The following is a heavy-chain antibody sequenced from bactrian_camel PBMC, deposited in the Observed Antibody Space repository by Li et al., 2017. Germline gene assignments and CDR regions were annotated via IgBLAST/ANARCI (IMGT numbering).Heavy chain of an antibody. J-gene: IGHJ4*01. CDR1: GYTHNSYC. CDR2: MTSDGRTMASDGRT. D-gene: IGHD3*01. Sequence: HVQLVESGGGSVQAGGSLRLSCATSGYTHNSYCVGWFRQAPGKEREGVASMTSDGRTMASDGRTSYADSAKGRFTISLDNAKNTLYLQMNSLKPEDTAIYYCAAAKGLPDLLRGGYLSARSYNYWGRGTQVTVS. CDR3: AAAKGLPDLLRGGYLSARSYNY. V-gene: IGHV3S26*01.